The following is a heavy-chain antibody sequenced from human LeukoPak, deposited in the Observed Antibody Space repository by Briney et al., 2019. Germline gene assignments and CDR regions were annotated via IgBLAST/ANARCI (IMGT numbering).Heavy chain of an antibody. J-gene: IGHJ3*02. CDR2: TIPILGIA. Sequence: ASVKVSCKASGGTFSSYTISWVRQAPGQGLEWMGRTIPILGIANYAQKFQGRVTITADKSTSTAYMELSSLRSEDTAVYYCARAYRYCSSTSCYRDAFDIWGQGTMVTVSS. V-gene: IGHV1-69*02. CDR1: GGTFSSYT. CDR3: ARAYRYCSSTSCYRDAFDI. D-gene: IGHD2-2*01.